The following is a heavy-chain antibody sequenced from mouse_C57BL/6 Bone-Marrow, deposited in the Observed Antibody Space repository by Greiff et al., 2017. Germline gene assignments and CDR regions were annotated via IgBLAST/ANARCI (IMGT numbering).Heavy chain of an antibody. D-gene: IGHD1-1*01. CDR1: GFNIQDDY. CDR2: IDPENGDT. J-gene: IGHJ2*01. V-gene: IGHV14-4*01. CDR3: TTVVHY. Sequence: VQLQQSGAELVRPGASVKVSCTASGFNIQDDYRPWVKQRPEQGLEWIGWIDPENGDTEYASKFQGKATITADTSSNTAYLQLSSLKSEDTYVYSCTTVVHYWCQGTTLTVSS.